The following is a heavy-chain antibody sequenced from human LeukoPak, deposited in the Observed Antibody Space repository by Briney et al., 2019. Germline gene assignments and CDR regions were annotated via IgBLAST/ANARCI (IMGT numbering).Heavy chain of an antibody. V-gene: IGHV1-18*01. J-gene: IGHJ6*02. CDR1: GYTFTSYG. CDR2: ISAYNGNT. CDR3: ARVHGDYFVYYYGMDV. Sequence: ASVKVSCKASGYTFTSYGISWVRQAPGQGLEWMGWISAYNGNTNYAQKLQGRVTMTTDTSTSTAYMELRSLRSDDTAVYYCARVHGDYFVYYYGMDVWGRGTTVTVSS. D-gene: IGHD4-17*01.